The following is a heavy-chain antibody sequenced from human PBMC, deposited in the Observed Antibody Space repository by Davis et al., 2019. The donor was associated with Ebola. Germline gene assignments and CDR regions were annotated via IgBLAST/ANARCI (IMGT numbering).Heavy chain of an antibody. D-gene: IGHD6-6*01. J-gene: IGHJ2*01. CDR2: IYYNGRT. V-gene: IGHV4-34*01. CDR3: ARLSGLFSSSSGALFFDL. CDR1: GFTFSDYY. Sequence: ESLKISCEVSGFTFSDYYMSWIRQPPGKGLEWIGAIYYNGRTYYSSSLEGRVTILLDTSKNQFSLKLRSVTAADTAVYFCARLSGLFSSSSGALFFDLWGRGTLVSVSS.